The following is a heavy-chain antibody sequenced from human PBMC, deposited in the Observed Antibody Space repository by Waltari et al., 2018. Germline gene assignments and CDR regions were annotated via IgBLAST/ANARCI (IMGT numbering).Heavy chain of an antibody. Sequence: QVHLHESGPGLVKPSETLSLTCTVSGVSLTTYYWNWFRQSPGKGLEWIGYFHYKKNTKYNPSLGRRVTISADTSDNEFSLKLTSVTAADTAIYYCAKDGRGNDDYELAWFDSWGQGTLVTVSS. D-gene: IGHD4-17*01. V-gene: IGHV4-59*01. CDR1: GVSLTTYY. CDR3: AKDGRGNDDYELAWFDS. J-gene: IGHJ5*01. CDR2: FHYKKNT.